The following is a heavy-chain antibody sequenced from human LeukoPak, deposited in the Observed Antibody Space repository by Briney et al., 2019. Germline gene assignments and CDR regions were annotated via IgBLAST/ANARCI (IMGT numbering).Heavy chain of an antibody. J-gene: IGHJ4*02. CDR3: ARDLAFYDSSGYYPDY. CDR1: GFTFSSYG. D-gene: IGHD3-22*01. CDR2: TSYDGSNK. Sequence: GGSLRLSCAASGFTFSSYGMHWVRQAPGKGLEWVAVTSYDGSNKYYADSVKGRFTISRDNSKNTLYLQMNSLRAEDTAVYYCARDLAFYDSSGYYPDYWGQGTLVTVSS. V-gene: IGHV3-30*03.